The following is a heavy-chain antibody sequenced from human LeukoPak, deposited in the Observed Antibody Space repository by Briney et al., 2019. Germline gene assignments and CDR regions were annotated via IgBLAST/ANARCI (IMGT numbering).Heavy chain of an antibody. CDR1: GFTFSSIG. CDR2: ISYDGSNK. D-gene: IGHD1-26*01. Sequence: PGGSLRPSCAASGFTFSSIGMHWVRQAPGKGLEWEAVISYDGSNKYYADSVKGRFTISRDNSKNTLYLQMNSLRAEDTAVYYCARVTVGATDYWGQGTLVTVSS. J-gene: IGHJ4*02. CDR3: ARVTVGATDY. V-gene: IGHV3-30*03.